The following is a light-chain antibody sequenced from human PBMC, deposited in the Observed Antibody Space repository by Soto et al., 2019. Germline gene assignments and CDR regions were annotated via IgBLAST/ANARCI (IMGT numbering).Light chain of an antibody. V-gene: IGLV1-40*01. CDR2: GNL. J-gene: IGLJ2*01. Sequence: QSVLTQPPSVSGAPGQRVTISCAGGSSSIGAGYDVHWYQQVPGTAPKLLVYGNLNRPSGVPDRFSGSKSGTSASLAITGLQAGDEADYYCQSYDSSLSGVVFGGGTKLTVL. CDR1: SSSIGAGYD. CDR3: QSYDSSLSGVV.